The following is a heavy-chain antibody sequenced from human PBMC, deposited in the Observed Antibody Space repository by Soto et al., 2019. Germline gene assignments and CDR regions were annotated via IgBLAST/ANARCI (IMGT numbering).Heavy chain of an antibody. CDR3: ARFYPYYDSSGYPWYYYGMDV. Sequence: GASVKVSCKASGGTFSSYAISWVRQAPGQGLEWMGGIIPIFGTANYAQKFQGRVTITADESTSTAYMELSSLRSEDTAVYYCARFYPYYDSSGYPWYYYGMDVWGQGTTVTVSS. CDR2: IIPIFGTA. J-gene: IGHJ6*02. D-gene: IGHD3-22*01. CDR1: GGTFSSYA. V-gene: IGHV1-69*13.